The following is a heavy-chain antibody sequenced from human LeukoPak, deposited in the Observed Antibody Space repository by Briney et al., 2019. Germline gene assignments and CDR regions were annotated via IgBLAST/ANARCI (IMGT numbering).Heavy chain of an antibody. CDR2: ISSSGSTI. D-gene: IGHD6-13*01. Sequence: GGSLRLSCAASGFTFSDYYMSWIRQAPGKGLEWVSYISSSGSTIYYADSVKGRFTISRDNAKNSLYLQMNSLRAEDTALYYCAKSRSSGSSSSNYWGQGTLVTVSS. J-gene: IGHJ4*02. CDR1: GFTFSDYY. V-gene: IGHV3-11*01. CDR3: AKSRSSGSSSSNY.